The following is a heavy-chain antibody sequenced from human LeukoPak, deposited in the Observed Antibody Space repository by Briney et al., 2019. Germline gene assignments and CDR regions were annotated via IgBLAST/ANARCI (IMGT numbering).Heavy chain of an antibody. J-gene: IGHJ4*02. Sequence: SETLSLTCTVSGGSISSGGYYWSWIRQHPGKGLEWIGYIYYSGSTYYNPSLKSRVTISVDTSKNQFSLKLSSVTAADTAIYYCAGVISGYYYKMDYWGQGTLVTVSS. CDR2: IYYSGST. CDR1: GGSISSGGYY. CDR3: AGVISGYYYKMDY. D-gene: IGHD3-22*01. V-gene: IGHV4-31*03.